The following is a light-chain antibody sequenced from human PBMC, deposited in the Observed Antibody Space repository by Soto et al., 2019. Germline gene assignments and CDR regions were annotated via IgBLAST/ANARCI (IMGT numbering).Light chain of an antibody. CDR2: EVS. CDR1: SSDVGAYNY. CDR3: SSYAGSSTYV. J-gene: IGLJ1*01. Sequence: QSVLTQPASVSGSPGQTITISCTGTSSDVGAYNYVSWYQQHPGKAPKLMIYEVSNRPSGVSDRFSGSKSGNTASLTISGLQAADGADYYCSSYAGSSTYVFGTGTKVTVL. V-gene: IGLV2-14*01.